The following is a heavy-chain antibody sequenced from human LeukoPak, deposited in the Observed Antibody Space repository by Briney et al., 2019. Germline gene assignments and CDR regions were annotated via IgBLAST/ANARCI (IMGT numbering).Heavy chain of an antibody. J-gene: IGHJ4*02. V-gene: IGHV4-31*03. CDR3: ARDLGSSSWLWVD. CDR2: IYYSGST. D-gene: IGHD6-13*01. CDR1: GGSISSGGYY. Sequence: SQTLSLTCTVSGGSISSGGYYWSWIRQHPGKGLEWIGYIYYSGSTYYNPSLKSRVTISVDTSKNQFSLKLSSVTAADTAVYYCARDLGSSSWLWVDWGQGTLVTVSS.